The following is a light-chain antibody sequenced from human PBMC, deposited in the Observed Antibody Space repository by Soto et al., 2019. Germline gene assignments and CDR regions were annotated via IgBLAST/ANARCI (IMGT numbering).Light chain of an antibody. Sequence: QSVLTQPPSVSAAPGQTVTISCSGSSSNIGNNYVSWYQQLPGTAPKLLIYENNKRPSGIPDRVSGSKSGTSATLGITGLQTGDEVDYYCGTWDSLSALYVFGTGTKLTVL. V-gene: IGLV1-51*02. J-gene: IGLJ1*01. CDR1: SSNIGNNY. CDR2: ENN. CDR3: GTWDSLSALYV.